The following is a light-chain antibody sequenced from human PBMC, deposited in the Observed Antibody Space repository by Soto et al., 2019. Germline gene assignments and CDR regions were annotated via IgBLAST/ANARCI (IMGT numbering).Light chain of an antibody. J-gene: IGLJ2*01. CDR3: GRWDSSLSAVV. CDR1: GSNIGNNY. Sequence: QSVLTQPPSVSAAPGQKVTISCSGSGSNIGNNYVSWYQQLPGTAPKLLIYDNNKRPSGIPDRFSGSKSGTSATLGITGLQTGDEADYYCGRWDSSLSAVVFGGGTQLTVL. V-gene: IGLV1-51*01. CDR2: DNN.